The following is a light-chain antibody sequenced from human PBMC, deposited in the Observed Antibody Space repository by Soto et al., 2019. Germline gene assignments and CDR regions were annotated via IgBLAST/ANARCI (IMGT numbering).Light chain of an antibody. CDR1: QSVSNNY. V-gene: IGKV3-20*01. J-gene: IGKJ3*01. CDR2: GAS. CDR3: QQYDTSPLT. Sequence: EIVLTQSPGTLSLSPGERATLSCRASQSVSNNYLAWYQQKPGQAPRLLIYGASNRATGIPDRFSGSGSGTDFTLTISRLEPEDFAVYYCQQYDTSPLTFGPGTKVDIK.